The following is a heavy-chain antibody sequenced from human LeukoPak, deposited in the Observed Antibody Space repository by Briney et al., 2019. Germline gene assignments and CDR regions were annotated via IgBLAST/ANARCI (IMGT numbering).Heavy chain of an antibody. CDR3: ARGGYCSGGSCYYY. J-gene: IGHJ4*02. Sequence: ASVKVSCKASGGTFSSYAISWVRQAPGQGLEWMGRIIPIFGIANYAQKFQGRVTITADESTSTAYMQLSSLRSEDTAVYYCARGGYCSGGSCYYYWGQGTLVTVSS. CDR2: IIPIFGIA. V-gene: IGHV1-69*13. CDR1: GGTFSSYA. D-gene: IGHD2-15*01.